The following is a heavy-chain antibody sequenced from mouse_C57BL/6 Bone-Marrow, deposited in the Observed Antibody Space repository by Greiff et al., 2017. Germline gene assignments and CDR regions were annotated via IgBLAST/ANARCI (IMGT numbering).Heavy chain of an antibody. CDR3: ARGSSSYDYFDY. CDR2: IYPGSGST. Sequence: QVQLQESGAELVKPGASVKMSCKASGYTFTSYWITWVKQRPGQGLEWIGDIYPGSGSTNYNEKFKSKATLTVDTSSSTAYMQLSSLTSEDSAVYYCARGSSSYDYFDYWGQGTTLTVSS. D-gene: IGHD1-1*01. V-gene: IGHV1-55*01. J-gene: IGHJ2*01. CDR1: GYTFTSYW.